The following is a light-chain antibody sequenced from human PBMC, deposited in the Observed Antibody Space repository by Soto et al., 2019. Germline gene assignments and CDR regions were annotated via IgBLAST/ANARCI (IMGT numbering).Light chain of an antibody. CDR1: QSVTSA. CDR2: DVS. J-gene: IGKJ4*01. V-gene: IGKV3-11*01. Sequence: EIVLTQSPATLSLSPGDRATLSCRASQSVTSALAWFQQKPGQAPRLLIYDVSRRATGIPARFSGSGSGTDFTLTINSLEPEDFAVYYGQHRTTWPTFGGGTKVEIK. CDR3: QHRTTWPT.